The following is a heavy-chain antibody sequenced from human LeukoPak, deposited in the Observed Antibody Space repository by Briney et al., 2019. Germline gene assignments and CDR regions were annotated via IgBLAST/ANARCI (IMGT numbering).Heavy chain of an antibody. CDR1: GGTFSSYT. J-gene: IGHJ4*02. CDR2: IIPILGIA. D-gene: IGHD3-22*01. CDR3: ASNGDYYDSSGYYDFDY. Sequence: SVKVSCKASGGTFSSYTISWVRQAPGQGLEWMGRIIPILGIANYAQKFQGRVTITADKSTSTAHMELSSLRSEDTAVYYCASNGDYYDSSGYYDFDYWGQGTLVTVSS. V-gene: IGHV1-69*02.